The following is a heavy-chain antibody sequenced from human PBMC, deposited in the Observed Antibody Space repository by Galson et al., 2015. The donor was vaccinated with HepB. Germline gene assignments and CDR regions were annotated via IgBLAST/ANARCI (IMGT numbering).Heavy chain of an antibody. Sequence: SVKVSCKASGYTFTSYGISWVRQAPGQGLEWMGWISGYNGNTNYAQKLQGRVTLTTDTSTSTAYMELRSLKSDDTAVYYCARTRYYAQSEFFHHWGQGTLVTVSS. J-gene: IGHJ1*01. V-gene: IGHV1-18*01. CDR2: ISGYNGNT. CDR3: ARTRYYAQSEFFHH. CDR1: GYTFTSYG. D-gene: IGHD1-26*01.